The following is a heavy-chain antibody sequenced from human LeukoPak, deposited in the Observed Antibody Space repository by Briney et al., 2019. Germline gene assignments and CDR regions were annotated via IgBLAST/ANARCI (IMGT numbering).Heavy chain of an antibody. CDR2: VSAYNGNT. D-gene: IGHD3-10*01. CDR1: GYIFTSYG. CDR3: ARLNFGSEDY. Sequence: ASVKVSCKASGYIFTSYGISWVRQAPGQGLEWMGWVSAYNGNTNYAQKLQGRITLTTDTSTSTAYMELRSLRSDDTAIYYCARLNFGSEDYWGQGTLVTVSS. V-gene: IGHV1-18*01. J-gene: IGHJ4*02.